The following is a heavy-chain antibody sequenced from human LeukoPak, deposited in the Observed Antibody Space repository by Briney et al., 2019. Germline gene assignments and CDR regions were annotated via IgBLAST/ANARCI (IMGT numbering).Heavy chain of an antibody. CDR2: INPNSGRT. Sequence: ASVKVSCKASGYIFNGKYLHWVRQAPGEGPEWMGWINPNSGRTDYAQKFQGRVTMTRDTSMSTAYMELSSLTSDDTAVYYCARAPEIVHHAFDVWGQGTMVTVSS. CDR1: GYIFNGKY. V-gene: IGHV1-2*02. J-gene: IGHJ3*01. D-gene: IGHD1-26*01. CDR3: ARAPEIVHHAFDV.